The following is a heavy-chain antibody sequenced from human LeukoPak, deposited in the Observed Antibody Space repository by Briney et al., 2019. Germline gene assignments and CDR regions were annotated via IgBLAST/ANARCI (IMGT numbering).Heavy chain of an antibody. CDR1: GDSISRHN. Sequence: PSETLSLTCSVSGDSISRHNWTWIRQPPGKGLEWIGYTHITRSTTYTASLKIRATTSQDRNTNQIHLTLTSVSAADTAVYFCAIAKAAGSYDFWGQGTLVTVSS. D-gene: IGHD6-13*01. J-gene: IGHJ4*02. CDR3: AIAKAAGSYDF. V-gene: IGHV4-59*11. CDR2: THITRST.